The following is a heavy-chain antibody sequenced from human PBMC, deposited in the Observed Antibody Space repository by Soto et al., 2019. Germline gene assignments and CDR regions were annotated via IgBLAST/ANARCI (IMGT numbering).Heavy chain of an antibody. V-gene: IGHV3-30*18. J-gene: IGHJ4*02. CDR2: ISYDGSNQ. CDR3: AKDQASGQGSFDS. CDR1: GFTFNIYG. Sequence: GGSLSLSCAASGFTFNIYGMHWVRQGPDKGLEWVALISYDGSNQYYADSVKGRFTISRDNSKNTLFLQMNSLRADDTAVYYCAKDQASGQGSFDSWGQGTLVTVSS.